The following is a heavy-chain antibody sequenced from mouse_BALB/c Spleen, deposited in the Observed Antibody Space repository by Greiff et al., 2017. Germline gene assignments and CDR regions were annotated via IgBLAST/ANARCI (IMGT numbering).Heavy chain of an antibody. CDR3: ARDYGYPDY. V-gene: IGHV1S137*01. J-gene: IGHJ2*01. D-gene: IGHD1-2*01. CDR2: ISTYYGDA. CDR1: GYTFTDYA. Sequence: QVQLQQSGAELVRPGVSVKISCKGSGYTFTDYAMHWVKQSHAKSLEWIGVISTYYGDASYNQKFKGKATMTVDKSSSTAYMELARLTSEDSAIYYCARDYGYPDYWGQGTTLTVSS.